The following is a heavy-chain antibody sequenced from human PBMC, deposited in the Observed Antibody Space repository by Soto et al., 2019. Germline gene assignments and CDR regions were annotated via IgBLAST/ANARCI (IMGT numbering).Heavy chain of an antibody. CDR1: GGSISSGDYY. Sequence: SETLSLTCTVSGGSISSGDYYWSWIRQPPGKGLEWIGYIYYSGSTYYNPSLKSRVTISVDTSKNQFSLKLSSVTAADTAVYYCARDAVYGCCDNWFDPWGQGTLVPVSS. CDR2: IYYSGST. V-gene: IGHV4-30-4*01. CDR3: ARDAVYGCCDNWFDP. D-gene: IGHD3-10*01. J-gene: IGHJ5*02.